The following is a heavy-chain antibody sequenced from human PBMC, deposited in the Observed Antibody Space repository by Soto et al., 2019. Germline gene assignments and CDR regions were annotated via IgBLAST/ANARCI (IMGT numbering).Heavy chain of an antibody. CDR1: GYTFTSYG. CDR3: ARHITGTTWEYYFDY. CDR2: ISAYNGNT. D-gene: IGHD1-20*01. J-gene: IGHJ4*02. V-gene: IGHV1-18*01. Sequence: GASVKVSCKASGYTFTSYGISCVRQAPGQVLEWMGWISAYNGNTNYAQKLQGRVTMTTDTSTSTAYMELRSLRSDDTAVYYCARHITGTTWEYYFDYWGQGTLVTVSS.